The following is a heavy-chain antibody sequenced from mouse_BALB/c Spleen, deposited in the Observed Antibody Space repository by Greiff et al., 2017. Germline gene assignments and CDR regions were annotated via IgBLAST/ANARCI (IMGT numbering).Heavy chain of an antibody. CDR2: ISYRGST. V-gene: IGHV3-2*02. CDR1: GYSITSDYA. D-gene: IGHD1-1*01. Sequence: EVMLVESGPGLVKPSQSLSLTCTVTGYSITSDYAWNWIRQFPGNKLEWMGYISYRGSTSYNPSLQSRISITRDTSKNQFFLQLNSVTTEDTATYYCARLGYGSSYYDYWGQGTTLTVSS. CDR3: ARLGYGSSYYDY. J-gene: IGHJ2*01.